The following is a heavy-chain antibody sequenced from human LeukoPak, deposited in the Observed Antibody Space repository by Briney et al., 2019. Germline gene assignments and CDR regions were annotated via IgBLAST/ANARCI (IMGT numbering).Heavy chain of an antibody. CDR3: ARVEATAVNWFDP. D-gene: IGHD6-13*01. V-gene: IGHV4-30-4*08. CDR1: GGSISSSDYY. Sequence: SETLSLTCTVPGGSISSSDYYWSWIRQPPGKGLEWIGTIYYSGSTYYSPSLKSRLTISVDRSKNQFSLKLNSVTAADTAVYYCARVEATAVNWFDPWGQGTLVTVSS. J-gene: IGHJ5*02. CDR2: IYYSGST.